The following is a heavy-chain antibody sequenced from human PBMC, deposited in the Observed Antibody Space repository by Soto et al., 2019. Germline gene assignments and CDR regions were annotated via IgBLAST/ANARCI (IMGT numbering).Heavy chain of an antibody. CDR2: FDPEDGET. Sequence: ASVKVSCKVSGYTLTELSMHWVRQAPGKGLEGMGGFDPEDGETIYAQKFQGRVTMTEDTSTDTAYMELSSLRSEDTAVYYCATQPNYDFWSGYYTNYYGMDVWGPGPTMTV. CDR1: GYTLTELS. J-gene: IGHJ6*02. V-gene: IGHV1-24*01. D-gene: IGHD3-3*01. CDR3: ATQPNYDFWSGYYTNYYGMDV.